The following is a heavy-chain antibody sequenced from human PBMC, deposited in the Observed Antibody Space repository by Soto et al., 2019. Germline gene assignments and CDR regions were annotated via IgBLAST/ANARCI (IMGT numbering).Heavy chain of an antibody. V-gene: IGHV1-18*01. D-gene: IGHD3-10*01. Sequence: ASVKVSCKASGHTFTSYGISWVRQAPGQGLEWMGWISAYNGNTNYAQKLQGRVTMTTDTSTSTAYMELRSLRSDGTAVYYCARVYGSGSYRLFMDVWGKGTTVTVSS. CDR2: ISAYNGNT. CDR3: ARVYGSGSYRLFMDV. CDR1: GHTFTSYG. J-gene: IGHJ6*04.